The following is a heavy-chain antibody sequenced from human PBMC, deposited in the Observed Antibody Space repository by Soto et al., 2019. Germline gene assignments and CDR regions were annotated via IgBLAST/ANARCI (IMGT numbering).Heavy chain of an antibody. J-gene: IGHJ6*02. D-gene: IGHD5-18*01. CDR1: GLTFRTYA. V-gene: IGHV3-33*01. CDR2: IWYDGSNK. CDR3: ARDRGYSYGRRYYYYGMDV. Sequence: GGSLRLSCAASGLTFRTYAMHGFRQAPGKGLGWVAVIWYDGSNKYYADSVKGRFTISRDNSKNTLYLQMNSLRAEDTAVYYCARDRGYSYGRRYYYYGMDVWGQGTTVTVSS.